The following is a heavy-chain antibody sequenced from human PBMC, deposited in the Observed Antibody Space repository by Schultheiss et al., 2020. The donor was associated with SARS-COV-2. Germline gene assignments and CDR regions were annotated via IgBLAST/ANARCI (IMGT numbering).Heavy chain of an antibody. J-gene: IGHJ5*02. CDR1: GDSISSEGYY. V-gene: IGHV4-38-2*02. Sequence: SETLSLTCTVSGDSISSEGYYWNWIRQPPGKGLEWIGEIHHSGSTNYNPSLKSRVTISVDTSKNQFSLKLSSVTAADTAVYYCATARGYGSGSYFSGNWFDPWGQGTLVTVSS. CDR3: ATARGYGSGSYFSGNWFDP. CDR2: IHHSGST. D-gene: IGHD3-10*01.